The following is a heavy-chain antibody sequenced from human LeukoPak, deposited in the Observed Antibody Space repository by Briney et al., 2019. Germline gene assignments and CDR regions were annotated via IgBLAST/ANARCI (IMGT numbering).Heavy chain of an antibody. D-gene: IGHD3-9*01. Sequence: GASVKVSCKASGYTFTRWNFSWVRQAPGQGLEWMGWISTYNGDTKYAQKFQGRVTMTTDTSTSTTYMELRSLTSDDTAVYYCARDSDWVFDLWGRGTLVTVPS. CDR1: GYTFTRWN. CDR2: ISTYNGDT. CDR3: ARDSDWVFDL. V-gene: IGHV1-18*01. J-gene: IGHJ2*01.